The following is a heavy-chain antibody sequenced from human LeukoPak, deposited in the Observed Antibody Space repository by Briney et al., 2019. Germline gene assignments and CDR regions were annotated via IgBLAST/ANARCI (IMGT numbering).Heavy chain of an antibody. CDR2: IRTQANNDAT. Sequence: GGSLRLSCAASGFTFSDSAMHWVRQASGKALEWLGRIRTQANNDATAYGASVKGRFIISRDDSRNTAYLQMNSLKTEDTAVYYCAGDYNSLTGLNYWGQGTLVTVSS. J-gene: IGHJ4*02. CDR3: AGDYNSLTGLNY. V-gene: IGHV3-73*01. D-gene: IGHD3-9*01. CDR1: GFTFSDSA.